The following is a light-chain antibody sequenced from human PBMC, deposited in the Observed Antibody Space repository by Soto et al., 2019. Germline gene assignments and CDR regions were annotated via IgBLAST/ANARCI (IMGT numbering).Light chain of an antibody. CDR2: QIS. V-gene: IGKV2-24*01. J-gene: IGKJ1*01. CDR1: QRLVHSDGNTY. Sequence: DIVLTQTPLSSPVTVGQPASISCRSSQRLVHSDGNTYLSWLQQRPGQPPRLLIYQISNRFSGVPARFSGSGSGTEFTLTISSLQSEDFAVYYCQQYNDWPPWTFGQGTKVDI. CDR3: QQYNDWPPWT.